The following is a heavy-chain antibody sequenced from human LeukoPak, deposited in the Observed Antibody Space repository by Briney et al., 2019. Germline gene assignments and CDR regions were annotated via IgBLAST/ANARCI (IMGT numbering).Heavy chain of an antibody. Sequence: PGGSLRLSCAASGFTFTNHAMSWVRQGPGKGLQWVSSVSRSGDSTYYADSVKGQFTISRDNSKNTLYLQMNSLRAEDTAVYYCAKRRGENFFFDLWGQGTLVTVSS. J-gene: IGHJ4*02. CDR1: GFTFTNHA. CDR2: VSRSGDST. CDR3: AKRRGENFFFDL. V-gene: IGHV3-23*01. D-gene: IGHD3-16*01.